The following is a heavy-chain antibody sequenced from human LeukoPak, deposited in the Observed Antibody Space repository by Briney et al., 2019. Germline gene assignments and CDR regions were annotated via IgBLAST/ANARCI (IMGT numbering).Heavy chain of an antibody. V-gene: IGHV4-34*01. J-gene: IGHJ4*02. D-gene: IGHD3-22*01. CDR2: INHSGST. CDR1: GGSFSGYY. CDR3: ARGGGRLSNYYDSSGYGINAY. Sequence: PSETLSLTCAVYGGSFSGYYWSWIRQPPGKGLEWIGEINHSGSTNYNPSLKSRVTISVDTSKHQFSLKLSSVTAADTAVYYCARGGGRLSNYYDSSGYGINAYWGQGTLATVYS.